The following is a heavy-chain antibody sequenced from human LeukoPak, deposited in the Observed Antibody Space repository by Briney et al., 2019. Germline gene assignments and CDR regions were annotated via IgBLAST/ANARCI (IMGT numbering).Heavy chain of an antibody. CDR1: GFTFSTYA. J-gene: IGHJ6*02. D-gene: IGHD3-22*01. CDR3: AKRLGTYYFDSSGNSYYYYGMDV. V-gene: IGHV3-23*01. Sequence: GGSLRLSCAASGFTFSTYAMSWVRQAPGKGLKWVAVISGGGGGTYYADSVKGRFTISRDNSKNTLYLQMNSLRAEDTAIYFCAKRLGTYYFDSSGNSYYYYGMDVWGQGTTVTVSS. CDR2: ISGGGGGT.